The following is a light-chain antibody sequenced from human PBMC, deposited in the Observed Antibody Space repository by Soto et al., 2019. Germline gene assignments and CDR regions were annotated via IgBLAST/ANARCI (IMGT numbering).Light chain of an antibody. J-gene: IGLJ3*02. CDR2: DVS. V-gene: IGLV2-11*01. Sequence: QSALTQPRSVSGSPGQSVTISCTGTSSDVGGYNYVSWYQQHPGKAPKLMIYDVSKRPSGVPDRFSGSKSGNTASLTISGLQAEDEADYYCCSYAGSYFFWVFGGGIKVTVL. CDR1: SSDVGGYNY. CDR3: CSYAGSYFFWV.